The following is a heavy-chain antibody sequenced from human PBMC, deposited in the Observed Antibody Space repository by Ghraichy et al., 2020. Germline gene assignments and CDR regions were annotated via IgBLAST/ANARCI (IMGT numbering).Heavy chain of an antibody. CDR1: GYTFTDYY. D-gene: IGHD2-15*01. CDR2: INPNSGAT. J-gene: IGHJ6*02. V-gene: IGHV1-2*06. CDR3: PRDRCSPRTCYPYSTMDV. Sequence: ASVKVSCKASGYTFTDYYIHWVRQAPGQGLEWMGRINPNSGATNNAHKFQGRVTMTMDTSISTAYMELSRLASDDTAVYSWPRDRCSPRTCYPYSTMDVWGQGTTVTVSS.